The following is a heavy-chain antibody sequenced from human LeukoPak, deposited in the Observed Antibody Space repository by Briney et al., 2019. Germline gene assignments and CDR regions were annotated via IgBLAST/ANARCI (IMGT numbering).Heavy chain of an antibody. Sequence: GASVKVSCKASGYTFTSYGISWVRQAPGQGPEWMGWISAYNGNTNYAQKLQGRVTMTTDTSTSTAYMELRSLRSDDTAVYYCARDIGSGWFDYYYYYGMDVWGQGTTVTVSS. D-gene: IGHD6-19*01. CDR3: ARDIGSGWFDYYYYYGMDV. CDR2: ISAYNGNT. J-gene: IGHJ6*02. CDR1: GYTFTSYG. V-gene: IGHV1-18*01.